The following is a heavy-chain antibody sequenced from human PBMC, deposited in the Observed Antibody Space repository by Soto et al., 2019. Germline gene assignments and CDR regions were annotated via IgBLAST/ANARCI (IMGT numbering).Heavy chain of an antibody. V-gene: IGHV3-23*01. CDR1: LFSISSYA. J-gene: IGHJ4*02. D-gene: IGHD1-26*01. CDR2: ISISCGSR. Sequence: PGEPLSLAWAASLFSISSYAISWVRQSQGKGLEWVSAISISCGSRYYADSVKGRFTISSDNSKNTLYMQMHRLRAEDTAVYYCAKERIVGATDSYFDYWGQGTLVTVSS. CDR3: AKERIVGATDSYFDY.